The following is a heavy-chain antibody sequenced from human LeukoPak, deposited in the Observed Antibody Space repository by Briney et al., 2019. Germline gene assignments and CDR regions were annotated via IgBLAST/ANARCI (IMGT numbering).Heavy chain of an antibody. Sequence: GGSLRLSCAASGFTFDDYAMHWVRQAPGKGLEWVSGISWNSGSIGYADSVKGRFTISRDNAKSSLYLQMNSLRAEDTALYYCAKAVAGTGALDYWGQGTLVTVSS. D-gene: IGHD6-19*01. CDR3: AKAVAGTGALDY. V-gene: IGHV3-9*01. CDR1: GFTFDDYA. J-gene: IGHJ4*02. CDR2: ISWNSGSI.